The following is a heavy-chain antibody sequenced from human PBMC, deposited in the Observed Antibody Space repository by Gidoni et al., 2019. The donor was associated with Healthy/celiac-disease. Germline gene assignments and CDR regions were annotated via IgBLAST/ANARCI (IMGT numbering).Heavy chain of an antibody. J-gene: IGHJ4*02. D-gene: IGHD6-6*01. V-gene: IGHV3-23*04. CDR2: ISGSGGST. Sequence: EVQLVESGGGLVQPGGSLRLSCAASGFTFSSYAMSWVRQAPGKGLGWVSAISGSGGSTYYADSVKGRFTISRDNSKNTLYLQMNSLRAEDTAIYYCAKYSSSSVYGYYFDYWGQGTLVTVSS. CDR3: AKYSSSSVYGYYFDY. CDR1: GFTFSSYA.